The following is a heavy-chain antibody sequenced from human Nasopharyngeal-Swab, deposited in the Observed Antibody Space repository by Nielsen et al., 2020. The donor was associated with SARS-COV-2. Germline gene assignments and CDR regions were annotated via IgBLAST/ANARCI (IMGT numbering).Heavy chain of an antibody. CDR2: ISGSGGST. J-gene: IGHJ6*02. D-gene: IGHD6-19*01. Sequence: GGTLRLCGAASGVTFSSYAMSWVRQAPGKGQEGVSAISGSGGSTYYADSVKGRFTISRDNSKNTLYLQMNSLRAEDTAVYYCAKGGSAEWLAFSYYGMDVWGQGTTVTVSS. CDR1: GVTFSSYA. V-gene: IGHV3-23*01. CDR3: AKGGSAEWLAFSYYGMDV.